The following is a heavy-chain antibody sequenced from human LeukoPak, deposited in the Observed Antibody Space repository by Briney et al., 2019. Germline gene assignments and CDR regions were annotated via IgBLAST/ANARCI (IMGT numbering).Heavy chain of an antibody. CDR3: ARAAYSGSYYGWYFDY. V-gene: IGHV3-74*01. J-gene: IGHJ4*02. CDR2: INSDGINT. D-gene: IGHD1-26*01. CDR1: GFTFSNYW. Sequence: PGGSLRLSCAASGFTFSNYWMHWVRQAPGKGLVWVSRINSDGINTSYADSVKGRFTISRDNAKNTLNLQMNSLRAEDTAVYYCARAAYSGSYYGWYFDYWGQGTLVTVSS.